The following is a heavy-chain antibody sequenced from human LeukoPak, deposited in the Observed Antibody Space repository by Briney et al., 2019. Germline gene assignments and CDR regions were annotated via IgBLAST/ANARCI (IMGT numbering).Heavy chain of an antibody. J-gene: IGHJ4*02. CDR2: TSYDGNNT. CDR1: GFTFSHYA. Sequence: PGKSLRLSCAASGFTFSHYAMHWVRQAPAKGLEWVALTSYDGNNTDYADSVKGRFTISRDNSKTTLYLQMNRLRAEDTAVYYCATYGRYTGPFDYWGQGTLVTVSS. V-gene: IGHV3-30*04. D-gene: IGHD5-12*01. CDR3: ATYGRYTGPFDY.